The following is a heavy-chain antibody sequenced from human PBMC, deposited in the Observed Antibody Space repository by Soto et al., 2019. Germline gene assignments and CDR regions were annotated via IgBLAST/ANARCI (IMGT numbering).Heavy chain of an antibody. D-gene: IGHD2-15*01. V-gene: IGHV4-34*01. CDR1: DGSFSGYY. CDR2: INHSGST. J-gene: IGHJ4*02. Sequence: QVQLKQWGAGLLKPSETLSLTCAVYDGSFSGYYWSWIRQPPGKGLEWIGEINHSGSTNYNTSLKSRVTISVDTSKNQFSLNLRSVTAADTAVYYCARGRPSCSGGSCVVGYFDYWGQGTLVTVSS. CDR3: ARGRPSCSGGSCVVGYFDY.